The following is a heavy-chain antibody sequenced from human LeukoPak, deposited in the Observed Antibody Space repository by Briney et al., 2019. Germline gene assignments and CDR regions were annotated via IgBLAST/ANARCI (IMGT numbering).Heavy chain of an antibody. CDR2: IIPIFGTA. J-gene: IGHJ5*02. D-gene: IGHD6-13*01. Sequence: SVKVSCKASGGTFSSYAISWVRQAPGQGLKWMGGIIPIFGTANYAQKFQGRVTITADESTSTAYMELSSLRSEDTAVYYCARESGSGYSSSWLFDPWGQGTLVTVSS. CDR1: GGTFSSYA. V-gene: IGHV1-69*13. CDR3: ARESGSGYSSSWLFDP.